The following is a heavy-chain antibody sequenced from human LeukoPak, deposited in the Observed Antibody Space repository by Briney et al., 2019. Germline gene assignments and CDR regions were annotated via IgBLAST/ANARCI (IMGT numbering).Heavy chain of an antibody. V-gene: IGHV4-31*03. J-gene: IGHJ3*02. Sequence: SETLSLTCTVSGGSISSGGYYRSWIRQHPGKGLEWIGYIYYSGSTYYNPSLKSRVTISVDTSKNQFSLKLSSVTAADTAVYYCARLSYYDSSGYYLTAFDIWGQGTMVTVSS. D-gene: IGHD3-22*01. CDR2: IYYSGST. CDR3: ARLSYYDSSGYYLTAFDI. CDR1: GGSISSGGYY.